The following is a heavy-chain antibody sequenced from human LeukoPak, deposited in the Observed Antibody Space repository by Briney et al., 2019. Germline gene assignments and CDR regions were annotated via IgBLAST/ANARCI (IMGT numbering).Heavy chain of an antibody. D-gene: IGHD3-10*01. CDR2: IYYSGST. Sequence: SQTLSLTCTVSGGSISSGGYYWSWIRQPPGKGLEWIGYIYYSGSTNYNPSLKSRVTISVDTSKNQFSLKLSSVTAADTAVYYCARDRAIYGMDVWGQGTTVTVSS. CDR3: ARDRAIYGMDV. J-gene: IGHJ6*02. CDR1: GGSISSGGYY. V-gene: IGHV4-61*08.